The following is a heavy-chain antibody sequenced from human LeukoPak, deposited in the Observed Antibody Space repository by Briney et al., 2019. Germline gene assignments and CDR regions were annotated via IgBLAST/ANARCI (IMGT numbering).Heavy chain of an antibody. D-gene: IGHD1-20*01. J-gene: IGHJ6*03. CDR2: MNPNSGNT. CDR3: ARAGNWNYFYNYYMDV. CDR1: GYTSTSYD. Sequence: AAVKVSCKASGYTSTSYDINWVRQATGQGLEWMGWMNPNSGNTGYAQKFQGRVTMTRNTSISTAYMELGSLRSEDTAVYYCARAGNWNYFYNYYMDVWGKGTTVTVSS. V-gene: IGHV1-8*01.